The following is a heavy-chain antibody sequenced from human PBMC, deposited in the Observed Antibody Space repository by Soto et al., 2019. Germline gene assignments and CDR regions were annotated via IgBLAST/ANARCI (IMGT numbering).Heavy chain of an antibody. Sequence: SVKVSCKASEDTFRNYAISWVRQAPGQGLEWMGGIIPIVGTANYAQKFQGRVTITADTSANTVYLELSSLRSEDTAVYYCASTTYDSSAYYYWYLGLWGRGTLVTVSS. V-gene: IGHV1-69*06. CDR1: EDTFRNYA. J-gene: IGHJ2*01. CDR2: IIPIVGTA. CDR3: ASTTYDSSAYYYWYLGL. D-gene: IGHD3-22*01.